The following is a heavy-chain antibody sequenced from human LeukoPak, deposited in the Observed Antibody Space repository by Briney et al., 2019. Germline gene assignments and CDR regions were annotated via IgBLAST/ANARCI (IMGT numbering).Heavy chain of an antibody. V-gene: IGHV4-59*01. CDR2: IYYSGST. Sequence: SETLSLTCTVSGGSISSYYWSWIRQPPGKGLEWIGYIYYSGSTNYNPSLKSRVTISVDTSKNQFSLKLSSVTAADTAVYYCARDLTMKWIDYWGQGTLVTVSS. D-gene: IGHD1-26*01. CDR3: ARDLTMKWIDY. CDR1: GGSISSYY. J-gene: IGHJ4*02.